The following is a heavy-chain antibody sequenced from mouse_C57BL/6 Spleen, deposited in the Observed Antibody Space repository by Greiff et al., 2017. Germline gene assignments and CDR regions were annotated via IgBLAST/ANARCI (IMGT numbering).Heavy chain of an antibody. CDR2: INPNNGGT. Sequence: VQLQQSGPELVKPGASVKISCKASGYTFTDYYMNWVKQSHGKSLEWIGDINPNNGGTSYNQKFKGKATLTVDKSSSTAYMELRSLTSEDSAVYYCARSTYYGSSPYAMDYWGQGTSVTVSS. D-gene: IGHD1-1*01. CDR1: GYTFTDYY. V-gene: IGHV1-26*01. J-gene: IGHJ4*01. CDR3: ARSTYYGSSPYAMDY.